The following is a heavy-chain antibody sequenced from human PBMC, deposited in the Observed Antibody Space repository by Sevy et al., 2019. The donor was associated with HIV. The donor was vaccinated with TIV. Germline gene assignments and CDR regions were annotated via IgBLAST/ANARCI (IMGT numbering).Heavy chain of an antibody. D-gene: IGHD3-10*01. V-gene: IGHV4-31*03. CDR2: IYYSGST. Sequence: SETLSLTCTVSGGSISSGTYYWSWIRQFPGKGLEWIGYIYYSGSTYYNPSLKSRVTISVDTSKNQFSLKVSSVTAAETAVYYWARESYGSGSYYFDYWGQGTLVTVSS. J-gene: IGHJ4*02. CDR1: GGSISSGTYY. CDR3: ARESYGSGSYYFDY.